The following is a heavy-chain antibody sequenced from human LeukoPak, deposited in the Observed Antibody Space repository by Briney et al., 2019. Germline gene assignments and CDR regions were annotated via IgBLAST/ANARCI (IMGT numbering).Heavy chain of an antibody. V-gene: IGHV3-48*04. Sequence: QPGGSLRLSCAGSGFSISNYGMNWVRQAPGKGLEWVSYISSSGSTIYCADSVKGRFTISRDNAKNSLYLQMNSLRVEDTAAYYCATNGPWGQGTMVTVSS. J-gene: IGHJ3*01. CDR3: ATNGP. D-gene: IGHD4/OR15-4a*01. CDR1: GFSISNYG. CDR2: ISSSGSTI.